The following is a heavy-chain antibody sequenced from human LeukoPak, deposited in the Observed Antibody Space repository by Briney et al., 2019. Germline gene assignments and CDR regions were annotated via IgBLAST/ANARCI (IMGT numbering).Heavy chain of an antibody. V-gene: IGHV3-11*01. J-gene: IGHJ4*02. Sequence: GGSLRLSCAASGFTFSDYYVSWIRQAPGKGLEWVSYISSSGSTIYYADSVKGRFTISRDNAKNSLYLQMNSLRAEDTAVYYCAGDPNKGSSGYFDYWGQGTLVTVSS. D-gene: IGHD3-22*01. CDR2: ISSSGSTI. CDR3: AGDPNKGSSGYFDY. CDR1: GFTFSDYY.